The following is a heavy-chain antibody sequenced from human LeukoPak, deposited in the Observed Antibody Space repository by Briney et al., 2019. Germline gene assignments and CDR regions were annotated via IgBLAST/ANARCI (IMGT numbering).Heavy chain of an antibody. CDR2: IKQDGSEK. CDR3: ARDPLSN. Sequence: GGSLRPSCTASGFTFINYSMNWVRQAPGKGLEWVANIKQDGSEKYYVDSVKGRFTISRDNAKNSLYLQMNSLRAEDTAVYYCARDPLSNWGQGTLVTVSS. CDR1: GFTFINYS. J-gene: IGHJ4*02. V-gene: IGHV3-7*01.